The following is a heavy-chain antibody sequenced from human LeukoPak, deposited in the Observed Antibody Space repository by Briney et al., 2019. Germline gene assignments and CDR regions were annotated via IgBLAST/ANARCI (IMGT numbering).Heavy chain of an antibody. CDR3: AGVGSSVWFWSGGWFDP. V-gene: IGHV4-39*01. J-gene: IGHJ5*02. CDR1: GGSISSSSYF. Sequence: ASETLSLTCTVSGGSISSSSYFWGWIRQPPGKGLEWIGSIYYSGSTYYNPSLKSRVTISVGTSKNQFSLKLSSVTAADTAVYYCAGVGSSVWFWSGGWFDPWGQGTLVTVPS. CDR2: IYYSGST. D-gene: IGHD3-3*01.